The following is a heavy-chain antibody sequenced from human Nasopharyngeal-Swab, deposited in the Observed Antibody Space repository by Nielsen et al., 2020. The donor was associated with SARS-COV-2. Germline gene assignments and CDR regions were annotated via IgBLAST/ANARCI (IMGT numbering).Heavy chain of an antibody. J-gene: IGHJ4*02. D-gene: IGHD7-27*01. CDR3: ARDATGDEYFDY. V-gene: IGHV1-2*02. Sequence: WVRQAPGQGLEWMGWMNPKSGVTSYAQKFQGRVTITWDTSTSTAYMELSRLRSDDTAVYYCARDATGDEYFDYWGQGTLVTVSS. CDR2: MNPKSGVT.